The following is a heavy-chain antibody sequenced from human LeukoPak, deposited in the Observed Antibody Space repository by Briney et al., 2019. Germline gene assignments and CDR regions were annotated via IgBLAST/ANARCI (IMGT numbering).Heavy chain of an antibody. Sequence: GGSLRLSCAASGFTFSSYSMNWVRQAPGKGLEWVSSISSSSSYIYYADSVKGRFTISRDSAKNSLYLQMNSLRAEDTALYYCAKDKYSVRRVTAYGMDAWGQGTTVTDSS. CDR2: ISSSSSYI. J-gene: IGHJ6*02. V-gene: IGHV3-21*04. D-gene: IGHD3-10*01. CDR1: GFTFSSYS. CDR3: AKDKYSVRRVTAYGMDA.